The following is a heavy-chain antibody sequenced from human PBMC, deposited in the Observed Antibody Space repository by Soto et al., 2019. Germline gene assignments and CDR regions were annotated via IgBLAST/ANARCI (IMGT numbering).Heavy chain of an antibody. Sequence: EVQLVESGGGLVQPGESLRLSCAASGFTFSSYWMHWSRQAPGKGLVWVSRVSSDGSSTVYANSVKCRLTISRDNAKNTLYLQMNSLSDEDTAVYYCARGLPNYSSFDSWGQGNLVTVSS. CDR1: GFTFSSYW. J-gene: IGHJ4*02. D-gene: IGHD4-4*01. CDR3: ARGLPNYSSFDS. CDR2: VSSDGSST. V-gene: IGHV3-74*01.